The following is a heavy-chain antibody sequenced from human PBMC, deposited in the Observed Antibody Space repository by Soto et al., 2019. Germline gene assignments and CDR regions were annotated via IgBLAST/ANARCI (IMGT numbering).Heavy chain of an antibody. CDR1: GGSFSGYY. Sequence: QGQLQQWGEGLLKPSETLSLTCAVYGGSFSGYYWSWIRQPPGKGLEWIGEINHSGSTNYNPSLKSRATISVYTSKNQFSLKLSSVTAADTAVYYCARGGADDSSGYYFPSGFDYWGQGTLVTVSS. CDR2: INHSGST. CDR3: ARGGADDSSGYYFPSGFDY. V-gene: IGHV4-34*01. D-gene: IGHD3-22*01. J-gene: IGHJ4*02.